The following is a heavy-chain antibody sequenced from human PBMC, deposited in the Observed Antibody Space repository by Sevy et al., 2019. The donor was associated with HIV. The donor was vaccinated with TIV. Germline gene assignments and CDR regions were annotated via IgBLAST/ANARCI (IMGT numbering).Heavy chain of an antibody. CDR1: AFTFSSYA. Sequence: GGSLRLSCAASAFTFSSYAMSWVRQAPGKGLQWVSVISGSGESTYYADSVKGRFTIFRDNSKNTMYLQMTSLTAGDTAVYFCARRPDFGVVIPTGVLDVWGQGTTVTVSS. J-gene: IGHJ6*02. V-gene: IGHV3-23*01. CDR2: ISGSGEST. D-gene: IGHD3-3*01. CDR3: ARRPDFGVVIPTGVLDV.